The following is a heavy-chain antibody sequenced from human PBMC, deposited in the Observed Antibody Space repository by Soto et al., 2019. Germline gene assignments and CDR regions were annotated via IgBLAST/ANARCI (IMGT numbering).Heavy chain of an antibody. Sequence: VQLVQSGAEVKKPGSSVRVSCQASGDTFSSHTINWVRQAPGQGLEWMGRIIPILGITNYAQKFQGRVTITADIPTTTAYMELNNLRSEDTALYYCARGGDCNSATCFKEMHIWGQGTMVTVSS. CDR1: GDTFSSHT. D-gene: IGHD2-2*01. CDR2: IIPILGIT. V-gene: IGHV1-69*02. J-gene: IGHJ3*02. CDR3: ARGGDCNSATCFKEMHI.